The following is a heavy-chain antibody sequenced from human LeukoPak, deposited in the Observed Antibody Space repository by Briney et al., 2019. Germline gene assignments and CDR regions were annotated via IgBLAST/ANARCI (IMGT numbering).Heavy chain of an antibody. CDR3: ARAVAAQSLFDFDY. CDR2: ITSSSSFI. Sequence: KPGGSLRLSCAASGFMFSSYSMNWVRQAPGKGLEWVSSITSSSSFIYYADSVKGRFTISRDNSKNTLYLQMNSLRAEDTAVYYCARAVAAQSLFDFDYWGQGTLVTVSS. D-gene: IGHD6-19*01. CDR1: GFMFSSYS. J-gene: IGHJ4*02. V-gene: IGHV3-21*04.